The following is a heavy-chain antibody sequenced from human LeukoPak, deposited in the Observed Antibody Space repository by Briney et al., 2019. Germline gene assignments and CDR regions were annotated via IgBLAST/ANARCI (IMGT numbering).Heavy chain of an antibody. Sequence: GGSLRLSCEASGFTFSHFAMHWVRQAPGKGLEWVAVISYDGKKTYYADSVKGRFTLSRDDSQNTVYLQTNSLRDDDTALYYCVRGSKIRGVIPEGEFDYWGQGTLVTVSS. D-gene: IGHD3-10*01. CDR1: GFTFSHFA. CDR2: ISYDGKKT. CDR3: VRGSKIRGVIPEGEFDY. V-gene: IGHV3-30*04. J-gene: IGHJ4*02.